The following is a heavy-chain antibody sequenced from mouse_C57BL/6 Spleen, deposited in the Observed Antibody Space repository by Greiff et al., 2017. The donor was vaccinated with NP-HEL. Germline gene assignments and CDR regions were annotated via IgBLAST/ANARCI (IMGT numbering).Heavy chain of an antibody. Sequence: EVKLVESGGGLVKPGGSLKLSCAASGFTFSDYGMHWVRQAPEKGLEWVAYISSGSSTIYYADTVKGRFTISRDNANNTLFLQMTSLRSEDTAMYYCARGGGTYFDYWGQGTTLTVSS. D-gene: IGHD4-1*01. CDR1: GFTFSDYG. CDR3: ARGGGTYFDY. V-gene: IGHV5-17*01. CDR2: ISSGSSTI. J-gene: IGHJ2*01.